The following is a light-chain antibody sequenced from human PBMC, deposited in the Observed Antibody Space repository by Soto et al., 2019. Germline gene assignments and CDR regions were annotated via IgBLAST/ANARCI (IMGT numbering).Light chain of an antibody. CDR3: QQTYSTLPIT. CDR2: DAS. V-gene: IGKV1-39*01. Sequence: DLQMTQSPSSLSASVGDRVTITCRASQSISSYLNWYQQKPGKAPQVLIYDASSLQSGVPSRFSGSGSGTDFTLTISSLQPEEFATYYCQQTYSTLPITFGQGTRLEIK. J-gene: IGKJ5*01. CDR1: QSISSY.